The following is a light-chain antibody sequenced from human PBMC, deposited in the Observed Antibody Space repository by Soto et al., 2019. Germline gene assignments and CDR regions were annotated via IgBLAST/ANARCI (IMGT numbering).Light chain of an antibody. CDR1: SSDIGAYDY. V-gene: IGLV2-14*03. CDR3: GSYASATLI. Sequence: QSVLTQPASVSGSPGQSITISCTGTSSDIGAYDYVSWFQQYSGKAPTLIIYEVRFRPSGVSSRFSGSKSVNTASLTISGLQTEDEADYYCGSYASATLIFGGGTKLTVL. J-gene: IGLJ2*01. CDR2: EVR.